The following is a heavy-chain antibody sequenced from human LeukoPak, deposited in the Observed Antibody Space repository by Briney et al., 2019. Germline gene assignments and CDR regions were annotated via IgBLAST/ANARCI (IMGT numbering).Heavy chain of an antibody. CDR3: ARVGGNYFYDY. D-gene: IGHD4-23*01. CDR1: GFTFSTYA. CDR2: ISGSGGTT. V-gene: IGHV3-23*01. Sequence: GGSLRLSCAASGFTFSTYAMNWVRQAPGKGLEWVSGISGSGGTTYYADSVKGRFTISRDNPRNTLYLQMNSLRAEDTAVYYCARVGGNYFYDYWGRGTLVTISP. J-gene: IGHJ4*02.